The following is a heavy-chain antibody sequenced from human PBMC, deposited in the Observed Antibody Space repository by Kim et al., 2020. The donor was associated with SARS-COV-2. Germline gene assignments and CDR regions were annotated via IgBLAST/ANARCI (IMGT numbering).Heavy chain of an antibody. CDR3: VREPAS. V-gene: IGHV3-11*01. CDR2: ISSDGSSI. CDR1: GFSFSDYY. J-gene: IGHJ5*02. Sequence: GGSLRLSCASSGFSFSDYYMSWVRQAPGKGLEWVAYISSDGSSIKYADSVNGRFTISRDNSEKTLSLQMNSLTPEDPAVSYYVREPASWVQGTLGTVSS.